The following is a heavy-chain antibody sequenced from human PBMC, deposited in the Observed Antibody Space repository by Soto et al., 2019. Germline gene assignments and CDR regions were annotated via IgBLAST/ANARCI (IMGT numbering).Heavy chain of an antibody. CDR1: GYTFTNYG. D-gene: IGHD5-18*01. Sequence: QVQLVQSGAEVKKPGASVKVSCKASGYTFTNYGISWVRQAPGQGLEWMGWINAYNGNTKYAQKLQGRVTMTTDTTTSTAYTELGYLRSDDTAVYYCAGYQAMAEFDYWGQGTLVTVSS. CDR3: AGYQAMAEFDY. CDR2: INAYNGNT. J-gene: IGHJ4*02. V-gene: IGHV1-18*01.